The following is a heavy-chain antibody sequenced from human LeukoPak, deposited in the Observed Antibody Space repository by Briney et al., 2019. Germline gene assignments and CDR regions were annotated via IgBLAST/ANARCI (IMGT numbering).Heavy chain of an antibody. V-gene: IGHV1-2*02. CDR1: GYTFTGYY. Sequence: ASVKVSCKASGYTFTGYYMHWVRQAPGQGLEWMGWIKTNSGGTNFAQKFQGRVTMARDTSISTAYMELSRLRSDDTAVYYCARGGSPIYYYYMDVWGKGTTVTISS. CDR3: ARGGSPIYYYYMDV. CDR2: IKTNSGGT. D-gene: IGHD2-2*01. J-gene: IGHJ6*03.